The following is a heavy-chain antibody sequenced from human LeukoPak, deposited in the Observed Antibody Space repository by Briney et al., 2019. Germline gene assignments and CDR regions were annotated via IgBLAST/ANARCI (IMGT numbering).Heavy chain of an antibody. J-gene: IGHJ4*02. CDR3: ATGPRSGSFQF. V-gene: IGHV3-23*01. CDR2: ITANGAGI. CDR1: GITSGSFT. Sequence: GGSLRLSCAVSGITSGSFTMSWVRQTPEKGLEWLGFITANGAGIYYGPSENGRSTISRDNSNNTLYLQINSLRVDDTAIYYCATGPRSGSFQFWGRGTQVIVSS. D-gene: IGHD3-10*01.